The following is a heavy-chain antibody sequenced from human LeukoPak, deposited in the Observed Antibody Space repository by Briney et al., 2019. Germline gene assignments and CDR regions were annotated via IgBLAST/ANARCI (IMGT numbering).Heavy chain of an antibody. J-gene: IGHJ4*02. D-gene: IGHD3-10*01. CDR3: AREHFMVRGDLFDY. Sequence: ASVKVSCKASGYTFTGYYMHWVRQAPGKGLEWMGWINPNSGGTNYAQKFQGRVTMTRDTSISTAYMELSRLRSDDTAVYYCAREHFMVRGDLFDYWGQGTPVTVSS. V-gene: IGHV1-2*02. CDR2: INPNSGGT. CDR1: GYTFTGYY.